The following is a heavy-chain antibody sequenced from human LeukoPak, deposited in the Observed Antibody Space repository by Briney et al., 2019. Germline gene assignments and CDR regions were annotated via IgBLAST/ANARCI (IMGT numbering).Heavy chain of an antibody. CDR1: GFTFSTYT. D-gene: IGHD3-3*01. J-gene: IGHJ4*02. CDR2: ISYDGSNK. V-gene: IGHV3-30-3*01. Sequence: GRSLRLSCAASGFTFSTYTMHWVRQAPGKGLEWVALISYDGSNKYYADSVKGRFTISRDNSKNTLYLQMNSLRAEDTAVYYCAKDFWSHFDYWGQGTLVTVSS. CDR3: AKDFWSHFDY.